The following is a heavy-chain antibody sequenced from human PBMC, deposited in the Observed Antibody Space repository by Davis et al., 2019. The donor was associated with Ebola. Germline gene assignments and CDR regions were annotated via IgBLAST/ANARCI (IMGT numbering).Heavy chain of an antibody. V-gene: IGHV3-23*01. CDR1: GFTFSSYA. D-gene: IGHD3-10*01. J-gene: IGHJ4*02. CDR3: AKDRLLWFGEANYFDY. Sequence: GESLKISCAASGFTFSSYAMDWVHQAPGKGLEWVSAISGSGGSTYYADSVKGRFTISRDNSKNTLYLQMNSLRAEDTAVYYCAKDRLLWFGEANYFDYWGQGTLVTVSS. CDR2: ISGSGGST.